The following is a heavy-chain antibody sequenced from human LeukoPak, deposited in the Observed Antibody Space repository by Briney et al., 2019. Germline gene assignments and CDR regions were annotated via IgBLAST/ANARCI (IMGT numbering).Heavy chain of an antibody. J-gene: IGHJ4*02. Sequence: SETLSLTCTVSGYSISSGYYWGRIRQPPGKGLEWIGSIYHSGSTYYNPSLKSRVTISVDTSKNQFSLKLSSVTAADTAVYYCARGGGYYDILTGYPFDYWGQGTLVTVSS. V-gene: IGHV4-38-2*02. CDR2: IYHSGST. CDR3: ARGGGYYDILTGYPFDY. D-gene: IGHD3-9*01. CDR1: GYSISSGYY.